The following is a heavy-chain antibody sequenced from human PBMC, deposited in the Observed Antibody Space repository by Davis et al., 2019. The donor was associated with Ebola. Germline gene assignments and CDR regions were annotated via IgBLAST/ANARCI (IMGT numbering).Heavy chain of an antibody. V-gene: IGHV3-23*01. J-gene: IGHJ4*02. CDR2: ISGSGGGT. D-gene: IGHD1-7*01. Sequence: GESLKISCAASGFTFSSYAMSWVRQAPGKGLEWVSGISGSGGGTHYADSVKGRFAVSRDNSKNTLYLHMNSLRVEDTAVYYCAKRWELHYFDYWGQGALVAVSS. CDR3: AKRWELHYFDY. CDR1: GFTFSSYA.